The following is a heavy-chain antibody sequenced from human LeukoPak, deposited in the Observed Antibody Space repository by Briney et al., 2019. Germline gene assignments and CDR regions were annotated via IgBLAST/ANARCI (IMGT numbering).Heavy chain of an antibody. V-gene: IGHV3-15*01. CDR2: IKSKSDGRTT. CDR1: RFTFTNSW. CDR3: TTDPRYGFDY. Sequence: GGSLRLSCAASRFTFTNSWMSWVRQAPGKGLEWVCRIKSKSDGRTTEYAAYVKGRFTTSRDASQNTMFLQMNSMTNEDTAVYYCTTDPRYGFDYWGQGTLVPVSS. J-gene: IGHJ4*02. D-gene: IGHD5-18*01.